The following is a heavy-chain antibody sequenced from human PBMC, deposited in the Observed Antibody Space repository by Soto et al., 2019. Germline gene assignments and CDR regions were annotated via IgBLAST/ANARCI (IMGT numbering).Heavy chain of an antibody. V-gene: IGHV3-30*18. Sequence: GGSLRLSCAASGFTFSNNGVHWVRQAPGKGLEWMGVISYEGSEKYYAGSVKGRFTISRDNSKNTLYLQMDTLRAEDTAIYYCVKDKGAAAGFDYWGQGILVTVSS. CDR1: GFTFSNNG. CDR2: ISYEGSEK. CDR3: VKDKGAAAGFDY. D-gene: IGHD6-13*01. J-gene: IGHJ4*02.